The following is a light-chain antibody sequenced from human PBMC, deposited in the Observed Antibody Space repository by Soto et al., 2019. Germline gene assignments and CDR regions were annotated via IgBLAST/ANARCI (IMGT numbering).Light chain of an antibody. CDR3: QQRGDWPPIT. Sequence: IVFKQSPSTLSLSPGERAILSCRASQSVSTFLAWFQQKPGQPPRLLIYNASNRTTGIPARFSGSGSGTDFTLTISSLEPEDFAVYYCQQRGDWPPITFGQGTRLEIK. J-gene: IGKJ5*01. V-gene: IGKV3-11*01. CDR1: QSVSTF. CDR2: NAS.